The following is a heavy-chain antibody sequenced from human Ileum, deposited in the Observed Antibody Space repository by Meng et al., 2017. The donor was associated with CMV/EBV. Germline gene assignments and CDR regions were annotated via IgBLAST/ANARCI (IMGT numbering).Heavy chain of an antibody. CDR3: ARNYGSGNWNFFHY. D-gene: IGHD3-10*01. V-gene: IGHV4-4*07. CDR1: VGSISNYY. CDR2: IYTSGTT. J-gene: IGHJ4*02. Sequence: QGQLNEAGQGLVNTSAPLSRTCYVLVGSISNYYRSWIRQPAGQGLEWIAHIYTSGTTNYNPSLKRRVTMSVDTSRNQFSLKLTSVTAADTAVYYCARNYGSGNWNFFHYWGQGTLVTVSS.